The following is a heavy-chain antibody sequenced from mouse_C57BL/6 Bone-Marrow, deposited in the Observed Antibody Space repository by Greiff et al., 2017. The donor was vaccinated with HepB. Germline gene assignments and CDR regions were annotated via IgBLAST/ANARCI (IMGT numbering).Heavy chain of an antibody. V-gene: IGHV1-61*01. CDR3: ARRGPYGNFDY. J-gene: IGHJ2*01. D-gene: IGHD1-1*02. CDR1: GYTFTSYW. CDR2: IYPSDSET. Sequence: QVQLQQSGAELVRPGSSVKLSCKASGYTFTSYWMDWVKQRPGQGLEWIGNIYPSDSETHYNQKFKDKATLTVDKSSSTAYMQLSSLTSEDSAVYYCARRGPYGNFDYWGQGTTLTVSS.